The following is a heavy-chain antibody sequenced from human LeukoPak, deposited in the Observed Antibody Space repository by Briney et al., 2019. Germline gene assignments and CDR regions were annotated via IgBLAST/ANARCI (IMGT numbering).Heavy chain of an antibody. Sequence: GGSLRLSCAASGFTFSSYWRSWVRQAPGKGLEWVANIKQDGSEKYYVDSVKGRSTISRDNAKNSLYLQMNSLRAEDTAVYYCARDREAGAFDIWGQGTMVTVSS. CDR3: ARDREAGAFDI. D-gene: IGHD3-10*01. V-gene: IGHV3-7*01. CDR2: IKQDGSEK. CDR1: GFTFSSYW. J-gene: IGHJ3*02.